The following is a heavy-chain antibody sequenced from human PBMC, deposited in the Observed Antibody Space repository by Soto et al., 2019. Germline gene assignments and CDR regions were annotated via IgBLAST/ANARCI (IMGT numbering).Heavy chain of an antibody. V-gene: IGHV4-30-4*01. CDR1: GGSISSGDYY. D-gene: IGHD6-19*01. CDR2: IYYSGST. CDR3: ASRPAPSGEGSSDAFDI. Sequence: PSEILSLTCTVSGGSISSGDYYWSWIRQPPGKGLEWIGYIYYSGSTYYNPSLKSRVTISVDTSKNQFSLKLSSVTAADTAVYYCASRPAPSGEGSSDAFDIWGQGTMVTVSS. J-gene: IGHJ3*02.